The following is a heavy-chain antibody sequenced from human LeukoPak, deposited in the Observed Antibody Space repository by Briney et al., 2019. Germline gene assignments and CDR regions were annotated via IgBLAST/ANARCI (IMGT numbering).Heavy chain of an antibody. CDR2: IYYSGST. D-gene: IGHD5-18*01. CDR1: GGSISSYY. Sequence: SETLSLTCTVSGGSISSYYWSWIRQPPGKGLEWIGYIYYSGSTNYNPSLKSRVTISVDTSKNQFSLKLRSVTAADTAVYYCARRAPYSYEWSTLDYWGQGTLVTVSS. CDR3: ARRAPYSYEWSTLDY. V-gene: IGHV4-59*08. J-gene: IGHJ4*02.